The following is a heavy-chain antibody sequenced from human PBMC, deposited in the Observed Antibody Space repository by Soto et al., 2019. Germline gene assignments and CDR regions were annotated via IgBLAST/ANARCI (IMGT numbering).Heavy chain of an antibody. Sequence: EVQLVESGGGLVQPGGSLRLSCAGSGFTFSSNWMHWVRQDPGKGLVWVSRLNSDGTSASYADSVKGRFTISRDKAKNTLFLQMNSLTAEDTALYYCARGPSGWFGFDYWGQGTLVTVSS. CDR1: GFTFSSNW. CDR2: LNSDGTSA. D-gene: IGHD6-19*01. CDR3: ARGPSGWFGFDY. V-gene: IGHV3-74*01. J-gene: IGHJ4*02.